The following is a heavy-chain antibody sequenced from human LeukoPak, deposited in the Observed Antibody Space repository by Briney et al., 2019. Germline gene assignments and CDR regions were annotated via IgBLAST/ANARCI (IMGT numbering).Heavy chain of an antibody. V-gene: IGHV1-46*01. J-gene: IGHJ4*02. CDR3: AREVRDYYDSSGYSEGYFDY. D-gene: IGHD3-22*01. Sequence: ASVKVSCKASGYTFTSYYMHWVRQAPGQGLEWMGIINPSGGSTSYAQKFQGRVTMTRDTSTSTVYMELSSLRSEDTAVYYCAREVRDYYDSSGYSEGYFDYWGQGTLVTVS. CDR2: INPSGGST. CDR1: GYTFTSYY.